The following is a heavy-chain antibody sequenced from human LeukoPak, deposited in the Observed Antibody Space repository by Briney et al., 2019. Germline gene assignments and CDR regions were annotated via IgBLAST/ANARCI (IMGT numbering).Heavy chain of an antibody. D-gene: IGHD6-19*01. CDR1: GGSISSYY. V-gene: IGHV4-34*01. J-gene: IGHJ3*02. CDR2: INHSGST. Sequence: PSETLSLTCTVSGGSISSYYWSWIRQPPGKGLEWIGEINHSGSTNYNPSLKSRVTISVDTSKNQFSLKLSSVTAADTAVYYCARDRLYGWDAFDIWGQGTMVTVSS. CDR3: ARDRLYGWDAFDI.